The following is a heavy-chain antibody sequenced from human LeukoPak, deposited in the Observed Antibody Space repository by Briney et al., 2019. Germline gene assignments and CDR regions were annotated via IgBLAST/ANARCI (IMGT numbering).Heavy chain of an antibody. Sequence: GASVKVSCKASGGTFSSYAISWVRQAPGQGLEWMGRINPNSGGTNYAQKFQGRVTMTRDTSISTAYMELSRLRSDDTAVYYCARDQGANWGLDYWGQGTLVTVSS. CDR3: ARDQGANWGLDY. D-gene: IGHD7-27*01. V-gene: IGHV1-2*06. CDR2: INPNSGGT. J-gene: IGHJ4*02. CDR1: GGTFSSYA.